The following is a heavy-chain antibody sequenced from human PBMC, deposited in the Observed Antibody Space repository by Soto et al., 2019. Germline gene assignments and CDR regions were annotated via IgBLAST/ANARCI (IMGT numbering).Heavy chain of an antibody. CDR3: VKGYWKGDV. CDR2: ISGSGGSI. J-gene: IGHJ6*01. V-gene: IGHV3-23*01. Sequence: EVQLLESGGGLVQPGGSLRLSCAASGFTFSTYAMNWVRQAPGNGLEWVSAISGSGGSIHYADSVKGRFTISRDNSKHTLYLQMNSLRYEDTAVYHCVKGYWKGDVWGQGTRVNVSS. CDR1: GFTFSTYA. D-gene: IGHD1-1*01.